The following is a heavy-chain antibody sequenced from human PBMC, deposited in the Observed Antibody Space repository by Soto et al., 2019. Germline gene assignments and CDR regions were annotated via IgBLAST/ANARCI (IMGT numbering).Heavy chain of an antibody. Sequence: PGGSLRLSCAASGFTFSSYAMHWVRQAPGKGLEWVAVISYDGSNKYYADSVKGRFTISRDTSKNQVVLTMTNMDPVDTATYYCAHSGRMVVAATYSSYYYMDVWGKGTTVTVSS. V-gene: IGHV3-30*14. J-gene: IGHJ6*03. CDR2: ISYDGSNK. D-gene: IGHD2-15*01. CDR1: GFTFSSYA. CDR3: AHSGRMVVAATYSSYYYMDV.